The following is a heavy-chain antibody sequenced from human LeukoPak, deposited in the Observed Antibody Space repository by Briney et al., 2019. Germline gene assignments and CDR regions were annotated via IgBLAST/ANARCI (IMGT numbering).Heavy chain of an antibody. J-gene: IGHJ3*02. V-gene: IGHV1-69*13. CDR1: GGTFSSYA. D-gene: IGHD3-3*01. CDR2: IIPIFGTA. Sequence: SVNVSCKASGGTFSSYAISWVRQAPGQGLEWMGGIIPIFGTANYAQKFQGRVTITADESTSTAYMELSSLRYEDTAVYYCASVFGVVSILSDAFDIWGQGTMVTVSS. CDR3: ASVFGVVSILSDAFDI.